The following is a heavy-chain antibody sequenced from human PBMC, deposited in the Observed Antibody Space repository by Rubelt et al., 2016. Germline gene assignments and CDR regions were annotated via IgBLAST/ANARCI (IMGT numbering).Heavy chain of an antibody. CDR1: GGSISSYY. J-gene: IGHJ4*02. Sequence: QVQLQESGPGLVKPSETLSLTCTVSGGSISSYYWSWIRQPAGKGLEWIGRIYTSGSTNYNPSLKSRATMSVDTSKNQFSLKLSSVTAADTAVYYCARGVGYYGSGSYHFDYWGQGTLVTVSS. D-gene: IGHD3-10*01. V-gene: IGHV4-4*07. CDR2: IYTSGST. CDR3: ARGVGYYGSGSYHFDY.